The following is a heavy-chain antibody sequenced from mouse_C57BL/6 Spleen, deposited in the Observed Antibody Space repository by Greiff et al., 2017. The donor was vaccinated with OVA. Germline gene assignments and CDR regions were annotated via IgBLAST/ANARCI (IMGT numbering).Heavy chain of an antibody. J-gene: IGHJ3*01. CDR3: ARGIYGSSPAWFAY. CDR1: DSEVFPIAY. CDR2: ILPSIGRT. D-gene: IGHD1-1*01. V-gene: IGHV15-2*01. Sequence: QVQLQQSGSELRSPGSSVKLSCKDFDSEVFPIAYMSWVRQKPGHGFEWIGGILPSIGRTIYGEKFEDKATLDADTLSNTAYLELNSLTSEDSAIYYCARGIYGSSPAWFAYWGQGTLVTVSA.